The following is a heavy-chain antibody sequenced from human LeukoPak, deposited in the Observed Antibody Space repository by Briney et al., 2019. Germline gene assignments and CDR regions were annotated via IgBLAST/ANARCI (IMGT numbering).Heavy chain of an antibody. Sequence: SETLSLTRTVSGGSISSYYWSWIRQPPGKGLEWIGYIYYSGSTNYNPSLKSRVTISVDTSKNQFSLKLSSVTAADTAVYYCASLQPFDIWGQGTMVTVSS. V-gene: IGHV4-59*01. J-gene: IGHJ3*02. D-gene: IGHD4-11*01. CDR3: ASLQPFDI. CDR1: GGSISSYY. CDR2: IYYSGST.